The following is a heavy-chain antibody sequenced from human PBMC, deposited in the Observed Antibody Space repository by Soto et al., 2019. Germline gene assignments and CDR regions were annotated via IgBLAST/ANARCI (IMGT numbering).Heavy chain of an antibody. CDR1: GGSFSGDY. Sequence: QVQLQQWGAGLLKPSETLSLTCAVSGGSFSGDYCSWSRQPQGQGLGLMGVSNQSGSSNYNPSLRGRVTISLDPSKTQCSRRLSSVTAAPSAVYYDARGRLYSISSAGLYYYYYGMEVWCQVTTVAVSS. V-gene: IGHV4-34*01. J-gene: IGHJ6*02. CDR3: ARGRLYSISSAGLYYYYYGMEV. D-gene: IGHD6-6*01. CDR2: SNQSGSS.